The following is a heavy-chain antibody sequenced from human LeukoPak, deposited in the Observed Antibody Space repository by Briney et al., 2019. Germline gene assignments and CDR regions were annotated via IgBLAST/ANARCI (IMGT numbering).Heavy chain of an antibody. D-gene: IGHD4-17*01. Sequence: GESLKISCKGSGYSFANYWIGWVRQMPGKGLEWMGIIYPDDSDTRYSPSFQGQVTISADKSISTAYLQWNSLKASDTAMYYCASPRTTVPCWDQGTLVTVSS. V-gene: IGHV5-51*01. J-gene: IGHJ4*02. CDR3: ASPRTTVPC. CDR1: GYSFANYW. CDR2: IYPDDSDT.